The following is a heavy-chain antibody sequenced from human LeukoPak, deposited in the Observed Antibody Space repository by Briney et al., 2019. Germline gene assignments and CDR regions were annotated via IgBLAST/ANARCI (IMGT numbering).Heavy chain of an antibody. CDR2: IWYDGSKK. D-gene: IGHD2-8*01. CDR3: AKNLDSHKGVYYYYGMDV. Sequence: PGRSLRLSCAASGFTFSSYGMHWVRQAPGKGLEWVAVIWYDGSKKYYADSVKGRFTISRDNSKNTLYLQMNSLRAEDTAVYYCAKNLDSHKGVYYYYGMDVWGQGTTVTVSS. J-gene: IGHJ6*02. CDR1: GFTFSSYG. V-gene: IGHV3-33*06.